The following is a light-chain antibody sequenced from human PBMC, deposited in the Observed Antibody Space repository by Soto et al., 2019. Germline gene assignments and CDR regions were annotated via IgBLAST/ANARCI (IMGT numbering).Light chain of an antibody. CDR2: SAS. CDR3: HQYNNWWT. CDR1: QSVSSN. Sequence: EIVMTQSPTTLSVSPGERATLSCRASQSVSSNLAWYQQKPGQAPRLLIYSASTRATGIPARFSGSGSGTEFTLTISSLQSEDFAVYYCHQYNNWWTFGQGTKVEIK. V-gene: IGKV3-15*01. J-gene: IGKJ1*01.